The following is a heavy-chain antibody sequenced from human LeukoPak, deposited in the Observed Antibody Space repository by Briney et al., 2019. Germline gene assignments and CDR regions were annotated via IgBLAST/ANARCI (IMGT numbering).Heavy chain of an antibody. D-gene: IGHD4-11*01. V-gene: IGHV4-31*03. J-gene: IGHJ4*02. Sequence: SETLSLTCTVSGGSISSGNYYWSWIRQHPGKGLEWIGYIYNSGSTYYNPSLKSRVTISADTSKNQFSLKLSSVTAADTAVYYCARDLDYNYFDYWGQGTPVTVSS. CDR3: ARDLDYNYFDY. CDR1: GGSISSGNYY. CDR2: IYNSGST.